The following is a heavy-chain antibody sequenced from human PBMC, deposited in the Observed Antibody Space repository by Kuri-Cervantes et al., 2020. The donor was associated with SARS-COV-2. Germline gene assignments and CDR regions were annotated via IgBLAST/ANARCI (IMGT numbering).Heavy chain of an antibody. CDR2: ISTSGGDT. V-gene: IGHV3-23*01. D-gene: IGHD2-8*01. CDR3: ARARGYCTNGVCYLWFDP. Sequence: GESLKISCAASRFTFNKYDLIWVRQAPGKGLEWVSSISTSGGDTNYADSLKGRFTISRDNSKNTLYLQMNSLRVEDTAVYYCARARGYCTNGVCYLWFDPWGQGTLVTVSS. J-gene: IGHJ5*02. CDR1: RFTFNKYD.